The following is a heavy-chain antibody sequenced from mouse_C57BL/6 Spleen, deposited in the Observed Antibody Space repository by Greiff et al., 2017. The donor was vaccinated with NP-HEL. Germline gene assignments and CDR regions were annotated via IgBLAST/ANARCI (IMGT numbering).Heavy chain of an antibody. D-gene: IGHD1-1*01. Sequence: VQLQQSGPELVKPGASVKISCKASGYTFTDYYMNWVKQSHGKSLEWIGDIHPNNGGTSYNQKFKGKATLTVDKSSSTAYMELRSLTSEDSAVYYCARYHYYGSSYWYFDVWGTGTTVTVSS. CDR1: GYTFTDYY. CDR3: ARYHYYGSSYWYFDV. V-gene: IGHV1-26*01. CDR2: IHPNNGGT. J-gene: IGHJ1*03.